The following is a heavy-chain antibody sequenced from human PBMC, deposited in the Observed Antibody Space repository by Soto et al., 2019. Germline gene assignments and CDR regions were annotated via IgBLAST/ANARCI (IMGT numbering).Heavy chain of an antibody. CDR1: GFTFSNAW. CDR3: TTDVGPVVTIFGVVRRDY. V-gene: IGHV3-15*01. CDR2: IKSKTDGGTT. J-gene: IGHJ4*02. Sequence: EVQLVESGGGLVKPGGSLRLSCAASGFTFSNAWMSWVRQAPGKGLEWVGRIKSKTDGGTTDYAAPVKGRFTISRDDSKNTLYLQMNSLKTKDTAVYYCTTDVGPVVTIFGVVRRDYWGQGTLVTVSS. D-gene: IGHD3-3*01.